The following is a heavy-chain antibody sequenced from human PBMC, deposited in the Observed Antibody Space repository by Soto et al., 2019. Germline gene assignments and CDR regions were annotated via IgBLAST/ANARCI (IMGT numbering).Heavy chain of an antibody. CDR2: IYWDDDK. Sequence: QITLKESGPSLMKPTQTLTLTCTFSGFSLDTSKVAVGWIRQPPGKALEWLALIYWDDDKRFNPSLKNRLTITKDTSKNQVVLTMTNVDPVDTATYYCAHRTLLWFGELSSYYFDSWGQGTLVTVSS. V-gene: IGHV2-5*02. J-gene: IGHJ4*02. D-gene: IGHD3-10*01. CDR1: GFSLDTSKVA. CDR3: AHRTLLWFGELSSYYFDS.